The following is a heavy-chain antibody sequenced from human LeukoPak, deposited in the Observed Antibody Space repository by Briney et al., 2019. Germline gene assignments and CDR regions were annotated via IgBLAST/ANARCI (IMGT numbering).Heavy chain of an antibody. CDR1: GFTFSSDW. V-gene: IGHV3-7*03. CDR2: INPAGSEK. Sequence: GGSLRLACAASGFTFSSDWMSWVRKAPGKGLEWVANINPAGSEKYYVDSVEGRFTISRDNAKNSLYLQLNSLRAEDTAVYYCARAPSRPRSFDFWGQGTLVTVSS. J-gene: IGHJ4*02. CDR3: ARAPSRPRSFDF.